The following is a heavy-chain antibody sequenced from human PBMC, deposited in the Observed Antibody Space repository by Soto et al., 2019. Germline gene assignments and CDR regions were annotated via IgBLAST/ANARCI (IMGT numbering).Heavy chain of an antibody. D-gene: IGHD6-19*01. J-gene: IGHJ4*02. V-gene: IGHV1-18*01. CDR1: GYTFTSYG. CDR3: ARDPVAGTYFDY. CDR2: INAYNGKT. Sequence: HVQLVQSGAEVKKPGASVKVSCKASGYTFTSYGISWVRQAPGQGLEWMGWINAYNGKTNYAQKLQGRVTMNTDTSTSTAYMALRSLQYDDTAVYDCARDPVAGTYFDYWGQGVLVTVSS.